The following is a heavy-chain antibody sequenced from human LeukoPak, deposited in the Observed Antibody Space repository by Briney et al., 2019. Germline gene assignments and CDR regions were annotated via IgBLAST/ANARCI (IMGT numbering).Heavy chain of an antibody. J-gene: IGHJ4*02. V-gene: IGHV4-59*01. D-gene: IGHD2-2*01. CDR1: GVSISSYY. CDR3: ARYLVPAAFDY. CDR2: IYYSGST. Sequence: SETLSLTCTVSGVSISSYYWSWIRQPPGKGLGWIGYIYYSGSTNYNPSLKSRVTISVDTSKNQFSLKLSSVTAADTAVYYCARYLVPAAFDYWGQGTLVTVSS.